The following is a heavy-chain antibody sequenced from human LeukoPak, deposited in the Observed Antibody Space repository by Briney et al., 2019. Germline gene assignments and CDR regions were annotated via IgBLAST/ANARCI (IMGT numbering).Heavy chain of an antibody. CDR1: GYSFTSYW. J-gene: IGHJ6*02. Sequence: KVSCKGSGYSFTSYWIGWVRQMPGKGLEWMGIIYPGDSDTRYSPSFQGQVTISADKSISTAYLQWSSLKASDTAMYYCARGYGDWGYYYGMDVWGQGTTVTVSS. V-gene: IGHV5-51*01. D-gene: IGHD4-17*01. CDR3: ARGYGDWGYYYGMDV. CDR2: IYPGDSDT.